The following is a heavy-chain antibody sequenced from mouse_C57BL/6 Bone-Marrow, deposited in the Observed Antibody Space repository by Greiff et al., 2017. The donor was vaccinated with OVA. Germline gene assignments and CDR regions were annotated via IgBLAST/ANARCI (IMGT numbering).Heavy chain of an antibody. CDR1: GYTFTSYW. CDR2: IDPSDSET. V-gene: IGHV1-52*01. Sequence: QVQLKQPGAELVRPGSSVKLSCKASGYTFTSYWMHWVKQRPIQGLEWIGNIDPSDSETHYNQKFKDKATLTVDKSSSTAYMQLSSLTSEDSAVYYCARGFDGSLDYWGQGTTLTVSS. D-gene: IGHD2-3*01. CDR3: ARGFDGSLDY. J-gene: IGHJ2*01.